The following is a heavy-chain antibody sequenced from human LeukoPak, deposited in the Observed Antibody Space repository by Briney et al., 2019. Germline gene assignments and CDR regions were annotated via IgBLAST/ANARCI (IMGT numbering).Heavy chain of an antibody. CDR2: ISSSGGST. Sequence: GGSLRLSCAASRFTFSSYAMSWVRQAPGKGLEWVSAISSSGGSTYYADSVKGRFTISRDNSKNTLYLQMNSLRAEDTAVYYCAKRSSSWYGPSQFDYWGQGTLVTVSS. D-gene: IGHD6-13*01. CDR1: RFTFSSYA. CDR3: AKRSSSWYGPSQFDY. J-gene: IGHJ4*02. V-gene: IGHV3-23*01.